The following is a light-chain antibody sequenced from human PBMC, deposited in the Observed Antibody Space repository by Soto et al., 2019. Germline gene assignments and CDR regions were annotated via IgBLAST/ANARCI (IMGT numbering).Light chain of an antibody. CDR3: QQYGSSPWT. CDR1: QSVSSNY. V-gene: IGKV3-20*01. CDR2: GAS. J-gene: IGKJ1*01. Sequence: EIVLTQSPGTLSLSPGERATLSCRASQSVSSNYLAWYQQKPGQAPRPLIYGASSRATGIPDRFSGSGAGTDFTLTISRLEPEDFAVYYWQQYGSSPWTFGQGTQVEIK.